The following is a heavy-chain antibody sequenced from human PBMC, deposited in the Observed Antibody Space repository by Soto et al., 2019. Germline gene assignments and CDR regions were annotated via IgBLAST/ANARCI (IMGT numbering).Heavy chain of an antibody. CDR1: GYTFTSYG. D-gene: IGHD6-6*01. J-gene: IGHJ6*02. Sequence: ASVKVSCKASGYTFTSYGISWVRQAPGQGLEWMGGIIPIFGTANYAQKLQGRVTMTTDTSTSTAYMELRSLRSDDTAVYYCARESLGYSSSLGYYYGMDVWGQGTTVTVSS. V-gene: IGHV1-18*01. CDR3: ARESLGYSSSLGYYYGMDV. CDR2: IIPIFGTA.